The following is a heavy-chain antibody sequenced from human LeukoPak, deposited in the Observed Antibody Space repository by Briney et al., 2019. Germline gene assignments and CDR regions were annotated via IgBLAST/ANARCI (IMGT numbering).Heavy chain of an antibody. V-gene: IGHV4-59*01. D-gene: IGHD6-13*01. J-gene: IGHJ3*02. CDR3: ARSSSSDEAFDI. CDR1: GGSISSYY. CDR2: IYYSGST. Sequence: SETLSLTCTVSGGSISSYYWSWIRQPPGKGLEWIGYIYYSGSTNYNPSLKSRVTISVDTSKNQLSLKLSSVTAADTAVYYCARSSSSDEAFDIWGQGTMVTVSS.